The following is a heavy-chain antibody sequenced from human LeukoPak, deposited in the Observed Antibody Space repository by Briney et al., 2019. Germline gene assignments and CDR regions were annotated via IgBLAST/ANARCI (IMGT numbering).Heavy chain of an antibody. CDR3: AKGVTTGYYYYGMDV. CDR1: GFTFSSYW. J-gene: IGHJ6*02. Sequence: PGGSLRLSCAASGFTFSSYWMHWVRQAPGKGLVWVSRINSDGSSTSYADSVKGRFTISRDNSKNTLYLQMNSLRAEDTAVYYCAKGVTTGYYYYGMDVWGQGTTVTVSS. CDR2: INSDGSST. D-gene: IGHD1-1*01. V-gene: IGHV3-74*01.